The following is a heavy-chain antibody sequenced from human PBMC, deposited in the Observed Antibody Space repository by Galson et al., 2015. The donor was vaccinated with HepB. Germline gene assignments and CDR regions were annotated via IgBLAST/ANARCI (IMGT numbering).Heavy chain of an antibody. CDR3: ARDHSSTWYRAVAGTSNAFDI. D-gene: IGHD6-19*01. CDR2: INPGNGHT. V-gene: IGHV1-3*01. J-gene: IGHJ3*02. CDR1: GYTFTSYY. Sequence: SVKVSCKASGYTFTSYYMHWVRQAPGKGLEWVGWINPGNGHTKSAKYSQKFQGRVTITRDTSASTAYMELSSLRSEDTAVYYCARDHSSTWYRAVAGTSNAFDIWGQGTMVTVPS.